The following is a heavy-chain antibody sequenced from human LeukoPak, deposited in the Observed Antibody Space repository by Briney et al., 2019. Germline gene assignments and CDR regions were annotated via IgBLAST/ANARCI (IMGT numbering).Heavy chain of an antibody. CDR3: VIDRWLRRGVFDY. CDR2: ISSNGGST. J-gene: IGHJ4*02. Sequence: TGGSPRLSCSASGFTFSSYAMHWVRQAPGKGLEYVSTISSNGGSTYYADSVKGRFSISRDNSKNTLYLQMSSLRAEDTAVYYCVIDRWLRRGVFDYWGQGTLVTVSS. CDR1: GFTFSSYA. D-gene: IGHD5-12*01. V-gene: IGHV3-64D*09.